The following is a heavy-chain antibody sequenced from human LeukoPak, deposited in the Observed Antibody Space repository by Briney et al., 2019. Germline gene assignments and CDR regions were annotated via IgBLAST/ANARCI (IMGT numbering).Heavy chain of an antibody. Sequence: SETLSLTCAVYGGSFSGYYWNWIRQSPGKGLEWNGEINHSGSTNYNLSLKSRVTISVDTSKNRFSLRLSSVTAADTAVYYCARFPCSGDSCYSGIRAFDIWGQGTMVTVSS. CDR2: INHSGST. V-gene: IGHV4-34*01. CDR1: GGSFSGYY. D-gene: IGHD2-15*01. J-gene: IGHJ3*02. CDR3: ARFPCSGDSCYSGIRAFDI.